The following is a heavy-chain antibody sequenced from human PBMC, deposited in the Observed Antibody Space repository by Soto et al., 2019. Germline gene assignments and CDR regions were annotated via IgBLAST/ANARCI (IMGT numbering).Heavy chain of an antibody. Sequence: QVQLVESGGGVVQPGRSLRLSCAASGFTFSSYAMHWVRQAPGKGLEWVAVISYDGSNKYYADSVKGRFTISRDNSENTLYLQMNSLRAEDTAVYYCARANDSSGAFDYWGQGTLVTVSS. J-gene: IGHJ4*02. D-gene: IGHD3-22*01. CDR3: ARANDSSGAFDY. V-gene: IGHV3-30-3*01. CDR2: ISYDGSNK. CDR1: GFTFSSYA.